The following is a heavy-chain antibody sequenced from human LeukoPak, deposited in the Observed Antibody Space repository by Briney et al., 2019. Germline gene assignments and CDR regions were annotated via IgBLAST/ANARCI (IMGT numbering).Heavy chain of an antibody. Sequence: ASVKVSCKASGFTFNAYNIHWVRQAPGQGLEWMGWVTPTTGNTGYAQKFQGRVTITRDTSIGTTYLELSSLRSEDTAMYYCARGETQCMDYWGQGTLVTVSS. CDR3: ARGETQCMDY. D-gene: IGHD2-8*01. CDR1: GFTFNAYN. V-gene: IGHV1-8*03. J-gene: IGHJ4*02. CDR2: VTPTTGNT.